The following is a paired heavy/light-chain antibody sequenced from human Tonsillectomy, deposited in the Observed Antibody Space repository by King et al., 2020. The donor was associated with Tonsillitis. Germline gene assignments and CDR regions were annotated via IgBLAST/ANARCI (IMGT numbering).Heavy chain of an antibody. V-gene: IGHV3-53*01. CDR1: GFRVYSNY. Sequence: EVQLVESGGGWVRPGGSLRISCAASGFRVYSNYMSWVRQAPGKGLEWVSVIYSGGITYYADSVKGRFTISRDNSENMLYLQMNSLRAEDTAIYYCARERGFDYWGQGTLVTVSS. D-gene: IGHD3-10*01. CDR2: IYSGGIT. J-gene: IGHJ4*02. CDR3: ARERGFDY.
Light chain of an antibody. Sequence: EIVMTQSPATLSVSPGERATLSCRASQSVDYNLAWYQQKPGQAPRLLIYRTSARATGIPARFSGSGFGTEFTLTISSLQSEDSAVYYCHQYDNWPPWTFGQGTKVEIK. CDR2: RTS. CDR3: HQYDNWPPWT. CDR1: QSVDYN. J-gene: IGKJ1*01. V-gene: IGKV3-15*01.